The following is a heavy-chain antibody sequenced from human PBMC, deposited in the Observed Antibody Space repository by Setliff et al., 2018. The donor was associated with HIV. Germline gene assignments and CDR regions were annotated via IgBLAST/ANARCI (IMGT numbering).Heavy chain of an antibody. CDR2: IYPGDSNT. J-gene: IGHJ6*03. Sequence: GESLKISCKGSGYSFTSYWIDWVRQMPGKGLEWMGIIYPGDSNTRYSPSFQGQVTISADKSIGTAYLQWNSLKASDTAMYYCARTGYSSSWGRFSGYYYYMDVWGKGTTVTVSS. D-gene: IGHD6-13*01. V-gene: IGHV5-51*01. CDR1: GYSFTSYW. CDR3: ARTGYSSSWGRFSGYYYYMDV.